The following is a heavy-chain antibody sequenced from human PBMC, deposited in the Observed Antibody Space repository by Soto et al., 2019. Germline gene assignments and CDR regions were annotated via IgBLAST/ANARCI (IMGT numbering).Heavy chain of an antibody. J-gene: IGHJ5*02. D-gene: IGHD1-1*01. CDR2: IYATGTT. V-gene: IGHV4-4*07. Sequence: ETLSLTCTASGTSISGFYWSWIRKSAGKGLEWIGRIYATGTTDYNPSLKSRVMMSVDTSKKQFSLKLRSVTAADTAGYYCVRDGTKTLRDWFDPWGQGISVTVS. CDR3: VRDGTKTLRDWFDP. CDR1: GTSISGFY.